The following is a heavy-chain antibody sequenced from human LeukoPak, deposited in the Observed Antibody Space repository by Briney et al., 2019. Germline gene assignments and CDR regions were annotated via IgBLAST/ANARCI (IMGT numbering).Heavy chain of an antibody. V-gene: IGHV1-18*01. CDR3: ARKVYSSGWYDRDY. CDR2: ISAYNGNT. J-gene: IGHJ4*02. Sequence: ASVKVSCKASGYTFTSYGISWVRQAPGQGLEWVGWISAYNGNTNYAQKLQGRVTMTTDTSTSTAYMELRSLRSDDTAVYYCARKVYSSGWYDRDYWGQGTPVTVSS. D-gene: IGHD6-19*01. CDR1: GYTFTSYG.